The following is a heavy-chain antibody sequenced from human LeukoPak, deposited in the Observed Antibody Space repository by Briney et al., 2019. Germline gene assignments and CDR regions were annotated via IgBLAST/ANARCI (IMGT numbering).Heavy chain of an antibody. CDR2: TYYRSKWYN. V-gene: IGHV6-1*01. CDR1: GDSVSSNRGA. CDR3: ARVLGTYSGHYYFDY. D-gene: IGHD7-27*01. Sequence: SGPGLVKPSQTLSLTCAISGDSVSSNRGAWNWIRQSPSRGLEWLGRTYYRSKWYNDYAVSVKSRITINPDTSKNQYSLQLNSGANEHTDVYYCARVLGTYSGHYYFDYWGQGTLVTVSS. J-gene: IGHJ4*02.